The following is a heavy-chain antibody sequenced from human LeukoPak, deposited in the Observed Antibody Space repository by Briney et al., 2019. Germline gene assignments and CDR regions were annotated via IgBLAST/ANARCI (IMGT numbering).Heavy chain of an antibody. J-gene: IGHJ4*02. CDR2: IYSSGST. CDR3: ARYSCTRGTCYYFDY. CDR1: GGSISSYY. D-gene: IGHD2-8*01. V-gene: IGHV4-59*01. Sequence: SETLSLTCTVSGGSISSYYWSWIRQPPGKGLEWIGHIYSSGSTQYNPSLKSRVTISVDTSKNQFSLKLSSVTAADTAVYFCARYSCTRGTCYYFDYWGQGILVTVSS.